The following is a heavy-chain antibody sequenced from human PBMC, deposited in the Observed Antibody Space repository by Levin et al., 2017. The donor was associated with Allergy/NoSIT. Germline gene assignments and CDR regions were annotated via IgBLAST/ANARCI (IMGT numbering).Heavy chain of an antibody. D-gene: IGHD5-12*01. CDR2: INHSGST. CDR3: ARGLGYSGYDPPDWYFDL. V-gene: IGHV4-34*01. Sequence: SQTLSLTCAVYGGSFSGYYWCWIRQPLGKGLEWIGEINHSGSTNYNPPLKSRVTISVDTSKNQFSLQLSSVTAADTAVYYCARGLGYSGYDPPDWYFDLWGSGTLVTVSS. CDR1: GGSFSGYY. J-gene: IGHJ2*01.